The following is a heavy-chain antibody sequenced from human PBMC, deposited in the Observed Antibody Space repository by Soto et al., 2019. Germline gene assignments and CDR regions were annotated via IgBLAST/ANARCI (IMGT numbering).Heavy chain of an antibody. CDR1: GVSVSRDYQ. D-gene: IGHD1-26*01. CDR2: ISYSGSP. J-gene: IGHJ1*01. V-gene: IGHV4-30-4*01. Sequence: SETLSLTCTVSGVSVSRDYQWIWIRQPPGKGLEWIGHISYSGSPYYHPSLRSRLSISVDTSKNQFSLKVKSVTAADTAVYYCASAWDFWGQGTLVTVSS. CDR3: ASAWDF.